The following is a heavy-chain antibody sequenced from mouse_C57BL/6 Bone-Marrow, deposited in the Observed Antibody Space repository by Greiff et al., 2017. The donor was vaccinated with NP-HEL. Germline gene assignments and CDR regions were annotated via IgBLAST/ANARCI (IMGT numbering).Heavy chain of an antibody. V-gene: IGHV1-26*01. D-gene: IGHD1-1*01. Sequence: EVQLQQSGPELVKPGASVKISCKASGYTFTDYYMNWVKQSHGKSLEWIGDINPNNGGTSYNQKFKGEATLTVDKSSSTAYMELRSLTSEDSAVYYCAREASYYYGSLYYFDYWGQGTTLTVSS. CDR3: AREASYYYGSLYYFDY. J-gene: IGHJ2*01. CDR2: INPNNGGT. CDR1: GYTFTDYY.